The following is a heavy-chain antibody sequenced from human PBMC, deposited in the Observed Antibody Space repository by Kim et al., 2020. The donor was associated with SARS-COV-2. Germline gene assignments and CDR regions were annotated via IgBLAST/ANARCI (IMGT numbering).Heavy chain of an antibody. CDR3: ARRRGVLGWLLYHEDY. Sequence: SETLSLTCTVSGGSISSSSYYWGWIRQPPGKGLEWIGSIYYSGSTYYNPSLKSRVTISVDTSKNQFSLKLSSVTAADTAVYYCARRRGVLGWLLYHEDYWGQGTLVTVSS. V-gene: IGHV4-39*01. D-gene: IGHD3-3*01. J-gene: IGHJ4*02. CDR2: IYYSGST. CDR1: GGSISSSSYY.